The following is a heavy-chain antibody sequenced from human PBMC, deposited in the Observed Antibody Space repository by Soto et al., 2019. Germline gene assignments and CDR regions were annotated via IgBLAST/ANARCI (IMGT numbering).Heavy chain of an antibody. CDR3: ARVGALDSLDS. CDR1: GGSISSGGYS. J-gene: IGHJ5*01. V-gene: IGHV4-30-2*01. Sequence: PSETLSLTCSVSGGSISSGGYSWSWIRQPPGKGLEWIGDIYHIGTTYYNPSLMSRVIISVDNSKNQFSLKLISVTAADTAVYYCARVGALDSLDSWGHGTLVTVSS. D-gene: IGHD3-16*01. CDR2: IYHIGTT.